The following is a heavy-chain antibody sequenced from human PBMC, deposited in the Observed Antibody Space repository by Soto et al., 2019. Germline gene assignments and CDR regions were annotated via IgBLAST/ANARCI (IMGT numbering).Heavy chain of an antibody. D-gene: IGHD3-3*01. CDR2: IYWNDDK. CDR1: GFSLSTSGVG. V-gene: IGHV2-5*01. CDR3: AHSGNYDFWSGYLGFDY. J-gene: IGHJ4*02. Sequence: SGPTLVNPTQTLTLTCTFSGFSLSTSGVGVGWIRQPPGKALEWLALIYWNDDKRYSPSLKSRLTITKDTSKNQVVLTMTNMDPVDTATYYYAHSGNYDFWSGYLGFDYWGQGTLVTVSS.